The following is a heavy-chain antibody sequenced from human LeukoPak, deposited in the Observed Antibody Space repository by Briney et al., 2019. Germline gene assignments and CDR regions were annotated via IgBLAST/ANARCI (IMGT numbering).Heavy chain of an antibody. D-gene: IGHD5-12*01. Sequence: PGRSLRLSCAASGFTFDDYAMHWVRQAPGKGLEWVSGISWNSGSIGYADSVKGRFTISRDNAKNSLYLQMNSLRAEDMALYYCAKGSFGGYDSNFDYWGQGTLVTVSS. V-gene: IGHV3-9*03. J-gene: IGHJ4*02. CDR1: GFTFDDYA. CDR2: ISWNSGSI. CDR3: AKGSFGGYDSNFDY.